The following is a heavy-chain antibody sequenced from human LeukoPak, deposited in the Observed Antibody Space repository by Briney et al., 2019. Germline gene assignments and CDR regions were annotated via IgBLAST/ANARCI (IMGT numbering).Heavy chain of an antibody. J-gene: IGHJ6*03. CDR3: ARAAIGYCSSTSCYPYYHYYMDV. CDR1: GGSFSGYY. D-gene: IGHD2-2*01. Sequence: SETLSLTCAVYGGSFSGYYWSWIRQPPGKGLEWIGEINHSGSTNYNPSLKSRVTISVDTSKNQFSLKLSSVTAADTAVYYCARAAIGYCSSTSCYPYYHYYMDVWGKGTTVTVSS. CDR2: INHSGST. V-gene: IGHV4-34*01.